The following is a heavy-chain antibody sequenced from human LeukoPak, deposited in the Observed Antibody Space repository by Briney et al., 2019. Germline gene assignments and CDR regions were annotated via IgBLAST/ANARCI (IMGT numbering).Heavy chain of an antibody. J-gene: IGHJ4*02. CDR2: IKPDGSEK. Sequence: PGGSLRLSCAASGFSFSSSWMSWVRQAPGKGLEWVANIKPDGSEKYCVDSVRGRFTLFRDNAKNSLYLQMNSLRAEDTAVYYCLRDTGCRTTNCYSYFDYWGQGTLVTVSS. V-gene: IGHV3-7*01. D-gene: IGHD2-2*01. CDR3: LRDTGCRTTNCYSYFDY. CDR1: GFSFSSSW.